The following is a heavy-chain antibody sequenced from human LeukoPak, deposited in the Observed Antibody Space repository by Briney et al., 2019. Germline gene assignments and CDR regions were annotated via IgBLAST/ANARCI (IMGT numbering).Heavy chain of an antibody. Sequence: SETLSLTCAVYGGSFSGYYWSWIRQPPGKGLEWIGEINHSGSTNYNPSLKSRVTISVDTSKNQFSLNLSSGAAADTAVYYCARVKGDTAMVHNWFDPWGQGTLVTASS. J-gene: IGHJ5*02. D-gene: IGHD5-18*01. CDR1: GGSFSGYY. CDR2: INHSGST. CDR3: ARVKGDTAMVHNWFDP. V-gene: IGHV4-34*01.